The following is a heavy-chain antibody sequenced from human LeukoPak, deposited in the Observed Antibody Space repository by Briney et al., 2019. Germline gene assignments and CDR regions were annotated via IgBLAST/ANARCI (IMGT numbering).Heavy chain of an antibody. CDR1: GFIFNGYT. J-gene: IGHJ6*04. D-gene: IGHD3-10*02. V-gene: IGHV3-21*01. CDR2: ISSSGSNI. Sequence: GGSLRLSCEASGFIFNGYTMNWVRQAPGKGLEWVSSISSSGSNIYYADSVKGRFTISRDNAKNSLSMQMNSLRAEDTAVYYCAELGITMIGGVWGKGTTVTISS. CDR3: AELGITMIGGV.